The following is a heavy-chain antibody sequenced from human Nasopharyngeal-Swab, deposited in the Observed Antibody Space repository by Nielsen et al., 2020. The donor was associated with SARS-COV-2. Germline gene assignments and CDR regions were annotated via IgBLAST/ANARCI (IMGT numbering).Heavy chain of an antibody. J-gene: IGHJ6*02. CDR3: ARAGRVGDAYTGLDV. CDR2: INHNDRT. V-gene: IGHV4-39*07. D-gene: IGHD5-24*01. Sequence: SETLSLTCTVSADSTAYNTFCCNWIRHAQGNGLEWIGEINHNDRTNYNPSLKSRIAMLVDTSNNQVSLKVSSVSAGDTAVYYCARAGRVGDAYTGLDVWGQGTTVTVSS. CDR1: ADSTAYNTFC.